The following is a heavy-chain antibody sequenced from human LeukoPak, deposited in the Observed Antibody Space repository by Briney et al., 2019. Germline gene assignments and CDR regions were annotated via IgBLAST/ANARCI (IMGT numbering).Heavy chain of an antibody. CDR3: ARGPYYFDY. V-gene: IGHV4-59*01. CDR1: GGSISSYY. Sequence: PSETLSLTCTVSGGSISSYYWSWIRQPPGKGLGWIGYIYYSGSTNYNPSLKSRVTISVDTSKNLFSLKLSSVTAADTAVYYCARGPYYFDYWGQGTLVTVSS. J-gene: IGHJ4*02. CDR2: IYYSGST.